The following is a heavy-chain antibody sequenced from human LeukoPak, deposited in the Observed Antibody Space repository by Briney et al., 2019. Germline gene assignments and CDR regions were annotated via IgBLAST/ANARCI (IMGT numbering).Heavy chain of an antibody. CDR3: ARERDSSGYYND. J-gene: IGHJ4*02. CDR1: GFTVSSNY. Sequence: GGSLRLSRAASGFTVSSNYMSWVRQAPGKGLEWVSVIYSGGSTYYADSVKGRFTISRDNSKNTLYLQMNSLRAEDTAVYYCARERDSSGYYNDWGQGTLVTVSS. D-gene: IGHD3-22*01. V-gene: IGHV3-53*01. CDR2: IYSGGST.